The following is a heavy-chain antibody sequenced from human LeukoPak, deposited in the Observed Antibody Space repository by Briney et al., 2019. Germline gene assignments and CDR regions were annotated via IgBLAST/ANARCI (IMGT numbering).Heavy chain of an antibody. CDR1: GYTFTSYD. Sequence: ASVKVSCKASGYTFTSYDINWVRQATGQGLEWMGWMNPNSGNTGYAQKFQGRVTMTRNTSISTAYMGLSSLRSEDTAVYYCARGLVSVVVRIYDSTGQDAFDIWGQGTMVTVSS. CDR2: MNPNSGNT. J-gene: IGHJ3*02. V-gene: IGHV1-8*01. D-gene: IGHD3-22*01. CDR3: ARGLVSVVVRIYDSTGQDAFDI.